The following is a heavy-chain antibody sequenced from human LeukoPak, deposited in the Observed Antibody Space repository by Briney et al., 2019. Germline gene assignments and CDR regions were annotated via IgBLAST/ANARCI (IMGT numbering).Heavy chain of an antibody. Sequence: PSETLSLTCTVSGGSIRSYYWSWIRQPPGKGLEGIGYIHYSGNTNYNPSLKSRVTISVDTSKNQFSLKLRSVTAADTAVYYCARYYCSSSSCYTWWFDPWGQGTLVTVSS. CDR2: IHYSGNT. D-gene: IGHD2-2*02. J-gene: IGHJ5*02. CDR1: GGSIRSYY. V-gene: IGHV4-59*01. CDR3: ARYYCSSSSCYTWWFDP.